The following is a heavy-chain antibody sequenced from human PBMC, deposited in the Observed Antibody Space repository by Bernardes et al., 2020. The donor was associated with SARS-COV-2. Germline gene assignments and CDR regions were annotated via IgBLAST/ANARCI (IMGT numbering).Heavy chain of an antibody. CDR3: ARDRSSGWYHFDY. Sequence: ASMKVSCKASGYTFTGYYMHWVRQAPGQGLEWMGRINPNSGGTNYAQKFQGRVTMTRDTSIGTAYMELSRLRSDDTAVYYCARDRSSGWYHFDYWGRGTLVTVSS. CDR1: GYTFTGYY. J-gene: IGHJ4*02. CDR2: INPNSGGT. D-gene: IGHD6-19*01. V-gene: IGHV1-2*06.